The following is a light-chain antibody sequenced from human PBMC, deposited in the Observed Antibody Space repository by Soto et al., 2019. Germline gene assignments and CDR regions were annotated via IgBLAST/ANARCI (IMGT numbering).Light chain of an antibody. CDR1: QGIISY. CDR3: LQHNGYPLT. V-gene: IGKV1D-8*03. J-gene: IGKJ4*01. CDR2: AAS. Sequence: VIWMTQSPSLLSASTGDIVTISCRMSQGIISYLAWYQQKPGKAPELLIYAASTLQSGVPSRFSGSGSGTEFTLTISSLQPEDFATYYCLQHNGYPLTFGGGTKVDIK.